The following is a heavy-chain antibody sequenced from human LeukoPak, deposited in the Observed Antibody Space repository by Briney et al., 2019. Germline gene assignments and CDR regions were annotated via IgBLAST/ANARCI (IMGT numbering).Heavy chain of an antibody. J-gene: IGHJ3*02. CDR1: GGSISSYY. D-gene: IGHD1-7*01. Sequence: ETLSLTCTVSGGSISSYYWSWVRQAPGKGLEWVSAISGSGGSTYYADSVKGRLTISRDNSKNTLYLQMNSLRAEDTAVYYCAKDNWNYGDDAFDIWGQGTMVTVSS. CDR2: ISGSGGST. V-gene: IGHV3-23*01. CDR3: AKDNWNYGDDAFDI.